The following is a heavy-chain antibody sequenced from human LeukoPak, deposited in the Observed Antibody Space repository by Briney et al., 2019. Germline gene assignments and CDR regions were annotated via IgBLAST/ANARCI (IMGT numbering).Heavy chain of an antibody. Sequence: SETLSLTCAVSGGSISSGGYSWSWIRQPPGKGLEWIGYIYHSGSIYYNPSLKSRVTISVDRSKNQFSLKLSSVTAADTAVYYCARAHYYDSSGYLDYFDYWGQGTLVTVSS. D-gene: IGHD3-22*01. J-gene: IGHJ4*02. CDR3: ARAHYYDSSGYLDYFDY. V-gene: IGHV4-30-2*01. CDR2: IYHSGSI. CDR1: GGSISSGGYS.